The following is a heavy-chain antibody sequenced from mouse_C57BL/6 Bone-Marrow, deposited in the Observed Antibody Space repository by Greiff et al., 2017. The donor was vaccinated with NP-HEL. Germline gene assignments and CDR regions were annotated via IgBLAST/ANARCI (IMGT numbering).Heavy chain of an antibody. J-gene: IGHJ3*01. CDR1: GYTFTSYW. CDR3: AREGVIKRFAY. CDR2: IDPSDSYT. D-gene: IGHD1-1*01. Sequence: QVQLQQSGAELVMPGASVKLSCKASGYTFTSYWMHWVKQRPGQGLEWIGEIDPSDSYTNYNQKFKGKSTLTVDKSSSTAYLQLSSLTSEDSAVYYCAREGVIKRFAYWGQGTLVTVSA. V-gene: IGHV1-69*01.